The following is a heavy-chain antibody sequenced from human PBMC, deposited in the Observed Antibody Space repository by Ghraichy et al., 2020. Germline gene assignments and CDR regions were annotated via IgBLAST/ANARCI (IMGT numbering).Heavy chain of an antibody. CDR2: ISAYNGNT. J-gene: IGHJ4*02. V-gene: IGHV1-18*01. CDR3: VRDKRHNSGYIFDY. Sequence: ASVKVSCKASNYTFTSKGISWVRQAPGQGPEWMGWISAYNGNTIYAQKLQGRVTMTTDTSTSTAYMELRSLTSDDTAVYYCVRDKRHNSGYIFDYWGQGTLVTVSS. D-gene: IGHD3-22*01. CDR1: NYTFTSKG.